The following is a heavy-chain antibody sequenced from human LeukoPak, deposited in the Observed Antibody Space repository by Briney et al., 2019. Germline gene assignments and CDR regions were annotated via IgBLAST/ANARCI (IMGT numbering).Heavy chain of an antibody. CDR1: GFTFSSYT. Sequence: GGPLRLSCAASGFTFSSYTMSWVRQAPGKGLEWVSSISSSSSYIHYADSVKGRFTISRDNAKNSLYLQMNSLRAEDTAVYYCASRARYYDSSGYYGHHYWGQGTLVTVSS. CDR2: ISSSSSYI. J-gene: IGHJ4*02. V-gene: IGHV3-21*01. D-gene: IGHD3-22*01. CDR3: ASRARYYDSSGYYGHHY.